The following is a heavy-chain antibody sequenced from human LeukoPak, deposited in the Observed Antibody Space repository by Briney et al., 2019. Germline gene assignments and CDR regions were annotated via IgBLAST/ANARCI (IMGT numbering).Heavy chain of an antibody. CDR2: IYYSGST. CDR1: GVSISSSSYY. J-gene: IGHJ4*02. V-gene: IGHV4-39*02. D-gene: IGHD6-13*01. Sequence: SETLSLTCTVSGVSISSSSYYWGWIRQPPGKGLEWIGSIYYSGSTYYNPSLKSRVTISVDTSKNQFSLKLSSVTAADTAVYYCAREGGRTGIAAAGTYYWGQGTLVTVSS. CDR3: AREGGRTGIAAAGTYY.